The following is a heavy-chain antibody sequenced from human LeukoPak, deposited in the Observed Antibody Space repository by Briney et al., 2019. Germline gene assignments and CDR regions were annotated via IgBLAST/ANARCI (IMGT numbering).Heavy chain of an antibody. Sequence: SETLSLTCTVSGGSISSYYWSWIRQPPRKGLEWSGCIYYSVSTNYNPSPKSRVTISVDTSKNQFSLKMSSVTAADTAVYYCARLGSARLFRLFDYWGQGTLVTVSS. D-gene: IGHD2-21*01. CDR3: ARLGSARLFRLFDY. CDR2: IYYSVST. V-gene: IGHV4-59*08. J-gene: IGHJ4*02. CDR1: GGSISSYY.